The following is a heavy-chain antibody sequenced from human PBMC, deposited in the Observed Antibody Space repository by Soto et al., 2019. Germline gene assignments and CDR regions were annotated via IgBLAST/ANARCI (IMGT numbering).Heavy chain of an antibody. CDR3: ARDGYLSRDYGSGSPVYGMDV. D-gene: IGHD3-10*01. Sequence: SETLSLTCTVSGASINSGDYYWSWIRQPPGKGLEWIGYIYYSGSTYYNPSLKSRVTISVDTSKNQFSLKLSSVTAADTAVYYCARDGYLSRDYGSGSPVYGMDVWGQGTTVTV. V-gene: IGHV4-30-4*01. CDR1: GASINSGDYY. CDR2: IYYSGST. J-gene: IGHJ6*02.